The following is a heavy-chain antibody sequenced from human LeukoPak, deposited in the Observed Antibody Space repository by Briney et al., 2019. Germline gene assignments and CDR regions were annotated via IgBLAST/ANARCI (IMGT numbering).Heavy chain of an antibody. CDR3: ARNPSLSPSMVRGVIISEQN. Sequence: SETLSLTCAVYGGSFSGYYWSWIRQPPGKGLEWIGEINHSGSTNYNPSLKSRVTISVDTSKNQFSLKLSSVTAADTAVYYCARNPSLSPSMVRGVIISEQNWGQGTLVTVSS. D-gene: IGHD3-10*01. J-gene: IGHJ4*02. CDR2: INHSGST. V-gene: IGHV4-34*01. CDR1: GGSFSGYY.